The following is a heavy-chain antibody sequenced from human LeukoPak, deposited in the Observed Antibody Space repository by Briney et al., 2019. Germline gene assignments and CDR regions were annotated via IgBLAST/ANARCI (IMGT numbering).Heavy chain of an antibody. CDR3: VKSLGNPDIES. Sequence: GGSLRLSCAASGIAFSSYWMTWVRQGPAKGPEWVANINPDGSENYYMDSVKGRFTSSRDNIKNLVYLQMNSLRDEDTAIYYCVKSLGNPDIESWGQGTQVTVSS. V-gene: IGHV3-7*03. CDR2: INPDGSEN. CDR1: GIAFSSYW. J-gene: IGHJ4*02. D-gene: IGHD2-15*01.